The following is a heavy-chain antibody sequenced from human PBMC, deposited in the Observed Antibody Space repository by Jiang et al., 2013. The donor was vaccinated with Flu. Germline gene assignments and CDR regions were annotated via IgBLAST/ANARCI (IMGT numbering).Heavy chain of an antibody. V-gene: IGHV3-15*01. J-gene: IGHJ5*02. Sequence: QLVESGGGVVEPGGSLRLSCAASGFTFNNAWINWVRQAPGKGLEWVGRIKSKTDGGTTNYAAPVNGRFTISRGDSENTLFLQMNSLKTEDTAVYYCTTDERGGYRRFDPWGQGTLVTVSS. CDR1: GFTFNNAW. D-gene: IGHD5-12*01. CDR3: TTDERGGYRRFDP. CDR2: IKSKTDGGTT.